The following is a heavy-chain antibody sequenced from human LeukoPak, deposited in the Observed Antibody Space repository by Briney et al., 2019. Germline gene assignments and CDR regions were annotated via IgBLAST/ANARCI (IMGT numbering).Heavy chain of an antibody. D-gene: IGHD3-16*01. V-gene: IGHV4-59*01. J-gene: IGHJ4*02. CDR2: IYYSGST. Sequence: SETLSLTCTVSGGSISSYYWTWIRQPPGRRPEWIGFIYYSGSTNYNPSLESRVAFSVDTSKNQVSLKLSSVTAADTAIYYCARESVGDDYWGQGTLVTVSS. CDR3: ARESVGDDY. CDR1: GGSISSYY.